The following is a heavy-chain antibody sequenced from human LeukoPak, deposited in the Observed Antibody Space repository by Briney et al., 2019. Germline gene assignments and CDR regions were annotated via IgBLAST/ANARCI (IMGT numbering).Heavy chain of an antibody. J-gene: IGHJ4*02. CDR3: ARGTYCSSTSCRPEWDY. CDR1: GYTFTSYG. CDR2: ISAYNGNT. D-gene: IGHD2-2*01. V-gene: IGHV1-18*01. Sequence: ASVKVSCKASGYTFTSYGISWVRQAPGQGLEWMGWISAYNGNTNYAQKLQGRVTMTTDTSTSTAYMELRSLRSDDTAVYYCARGTYCSSTSCRPEWDYWGQGTLVTVSS.